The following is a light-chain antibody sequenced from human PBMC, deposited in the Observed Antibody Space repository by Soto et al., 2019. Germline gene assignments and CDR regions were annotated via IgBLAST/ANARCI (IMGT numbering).Light chain of an antibody. CDR1: QSISNY. CDR3: QQSYSMPRT. J-gene: IGKJ1*01. V-gene: IGKV1-39*01. Sequence: DIPMTQSPSSLSASVGDRVTITCRASQSISNYLNWYQQKPGKAPKLVIYAASSLQSGVPSRFSGSGSGTDFTLTISSLQREVFASYYCQQSYSMPRTFGQGTKVEIK. CDR2: AAS.